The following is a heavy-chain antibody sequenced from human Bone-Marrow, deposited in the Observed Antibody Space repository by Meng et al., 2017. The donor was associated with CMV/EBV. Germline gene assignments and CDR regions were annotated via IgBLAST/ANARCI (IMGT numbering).Heavy chain of an antibody. CDR2: IRYDGSNK. Sequence: GGSLRLSCAASGFTFSSYGMHWVRQAPGKGLEWVAFIRYDGSNKYYADSVKGRFTISRDNSKNTLYLQMNSLRAEDTAVYYCAKDLGYYDFWSGYYPYYYYGMDVWDQGTTVTVSS. J-gene: IGHJ6*02. CDR1: GFTFSSYG. CDR3: AKDLGYYDFWSGYYPYYYYGMDV. V-gene: IGHV3-30*02. D-gene: IGHD3-3*01.